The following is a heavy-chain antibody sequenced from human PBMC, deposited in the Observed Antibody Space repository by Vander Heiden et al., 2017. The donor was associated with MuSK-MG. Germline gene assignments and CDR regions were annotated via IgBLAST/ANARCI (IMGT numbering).Heavy chain of an antibody. CDR2: IYYSGST. CDR3: AIEMSRPRLVYYFDY. CDR1: GGSISSSSYY. Sequence: QLQLQESAPGLVKPSETLSLTCPVSGGSISSSSYYWGWIRQPPGKGLEWIGSIYYSGSTYYNPSLKSRVTISVDTSKNQFSMKLSSVTAADTAVYYCAIEMSRPRLVYYFDYWGQGTLVTVYS. J-gene: IGHJ4*02. V-gene: IGHV4-39*02. D-gene: IGHD6-19*01.